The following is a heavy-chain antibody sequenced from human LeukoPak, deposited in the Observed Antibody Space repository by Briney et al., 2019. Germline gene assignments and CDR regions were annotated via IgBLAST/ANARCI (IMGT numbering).Heavy chain of an antibody. CDR1: GFTFSSYG. CDR3: ARERIIAAADNYYYYGMDV. J-gene: IGHJ6*02. CDR2: IWYDGSNK. Sequence: PGRSLRLSCAASGFTFSSYGMHWVRQAPGKGLEWVAVIWYDGSNKYYADSVKGRFTISRDNSKNTLYLQMNSLRAEDTAVYYCARERIIAAADNYYYYGMDVWGQGTTVTVSS. D-gene: IGHD6-13*01. V-gene: IGHV3-33*01.